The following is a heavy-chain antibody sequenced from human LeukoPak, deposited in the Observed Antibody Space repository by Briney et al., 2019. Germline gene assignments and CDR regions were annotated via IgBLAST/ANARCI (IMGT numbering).Heavy chain of an antibody. D-gene: IGHD1-26*01. Sequence: PSETLSLTCIVSGGSISGDYWSWIRQSAGKGLEWIGRIYSSGSTVYNPSLKSRVTISVDTSKNQFSLKLSSVTAADSAVYYCVRVSPALGANYFDYWGQGTLVTVSS. CDR2: IYSSGST. V-gene: IGHV4-4*07. CDR3: VRVSPALGANYFDY. CDR1: GGSISGDY. J-gene: IGHJ4*02.